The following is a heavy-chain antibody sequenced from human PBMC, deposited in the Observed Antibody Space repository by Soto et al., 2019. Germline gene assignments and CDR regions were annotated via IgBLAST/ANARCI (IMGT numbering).Heavy chain of an antibody. CDR2: IDPSDSYT. D-gene: IGHD1-26*01. Sequence: GESLKISCKGSGYSFTSYWISWVRQMPGKGLEWMGRIDPSDSYTNYSPSFQGHVTISADKSISTAYLQWSSLKASDTAMYYCARHILVGATSDNWFDPWGQGTLVTVSS. J-gene: IGHJ5*02. V-gene: IGHV5-10-1*01. CDR3: ARHILVGATSDNWFDP. CDR1: GYSFTSYW.